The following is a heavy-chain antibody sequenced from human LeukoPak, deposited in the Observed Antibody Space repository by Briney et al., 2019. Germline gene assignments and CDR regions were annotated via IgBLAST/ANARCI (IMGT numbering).Heavy chain of an antibody. CDR1: GFTFSDYS. J-gene: IGHJ3*02. CDR2: ISDSGKTV. Sequence: PGGSLRLSCAASGFTFSDYSMNWVRQAPGKGLEWLSYISDSGKTVYYADSVKGRFTISRDNAKKSLYLQMNSLRAEDMALYYCAKDMGYNWNDRHAFDIWGQGTMVTVSS. V-gene: IGHV3-48*01. CDR3: AKDMGYNWNDRHAFDI. D-gene: IGHD1-1*01.